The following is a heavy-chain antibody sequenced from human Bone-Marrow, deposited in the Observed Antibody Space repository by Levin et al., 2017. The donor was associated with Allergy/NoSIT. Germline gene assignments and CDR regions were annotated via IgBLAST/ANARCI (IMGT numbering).Heavy chain of an antibody. CDR1: GFTFSGSA. CDR3: TSLPHDILTGTRRIGAFDN. CDR2: IRSKANSYAT. J-gene: IGHJ3*02. D-gene: IGHD3-9*01. Sequence: PGESLKISCAASGFTFSGSAMHWVRQASGKGLEWVGRIRSKANSYATAYAASVKGRFTISRDDSKNTAYLQMNSLKTEDTAVYYCTSLPHDILTGTRRIGAFDNWGQGTMVTVSS. V-gene: IGHV3-73*01.